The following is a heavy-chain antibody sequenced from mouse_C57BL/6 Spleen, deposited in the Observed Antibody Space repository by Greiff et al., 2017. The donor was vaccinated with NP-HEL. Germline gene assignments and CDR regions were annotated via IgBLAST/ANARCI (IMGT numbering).Heavy chain of an antibody. CDR2: IYPRSGNT. D-gene: IGHD3-2*02. CDR3: AQATDYYAMDY. CDR1: GYTFTSYG. Sequence: QVQLQQSGAELARPGASVTLSCKASGYTFTSYGISWVKQRTGQGLEWIGEIYPRSGNTYYTEKFKGKATLTADKSSSTAYMELRRLTSEDSAVYFCAQATDYYAMDYWGQGTSVTVSS. J-gene: IGHJ4*01. V-gene: IGHV1-81*01.